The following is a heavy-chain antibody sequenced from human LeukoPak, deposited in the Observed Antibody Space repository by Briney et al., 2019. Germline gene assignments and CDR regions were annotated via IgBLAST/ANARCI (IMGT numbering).Heavy chain of an antibody. CDR1: GFTFSSYA. D-gene: IGHD2-15*01. V-gene: IGHV3-30*04. J-gene: IGHJ4*02. CDR2: ISYDGSNK. CDR3: ARDECRGGSCYEDY. Sequence: PGRSLRLSCAASGFTFSSYAMHWVRQAPGKGLEWVAVISYDGSNKYYADSVKGRFTISRDNSKNTLYLQMNSLRAEDTAVYYCARDECRGGSCYEDYWGQGALVTVSS.